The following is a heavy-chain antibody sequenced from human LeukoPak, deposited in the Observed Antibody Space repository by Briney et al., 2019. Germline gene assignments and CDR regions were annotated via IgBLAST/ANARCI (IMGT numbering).Heavy chain of an antibody. CDR1: GYTFTSYD. J-gene: IGHJ5*02. V-gene: IGHV1-8*01. Sequence: ASVKVSCKASGYTFTSYDINWVRQATGQGLEWMGWMNPNSGNTGYAQKFQGRVTMTRNTSISTAYMELSSLRSEDTAVYYCARGMTSYDFWSGYYTGSWFDPWGQGTLVTVSP. CDR3: ARGMTSYDFWSGYYTGSWFDP. D-gene: IGHD3-3*01. CDR2: MNPNSGNT.